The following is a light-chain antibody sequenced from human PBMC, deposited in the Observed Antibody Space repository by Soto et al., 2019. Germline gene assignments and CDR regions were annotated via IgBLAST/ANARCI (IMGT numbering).Light chain of an antibody. CDR2: DVS. J-gene: IGLJ1*01. V-gene: IGLV2-14*01. CDR1: SSDIGGYNY. CDR3: RSYTSSSTLLYV. Sequence: QSALTQPASVSGSPGQSINISGTGTSSDIGGYNYVSWYQQHPGKAPKLRIYDVSNRPSGVSNRFSGSKSGNTASLTISGLQAEDEADYYCRSYTSSSTLLYVFGTGTKLTVL.